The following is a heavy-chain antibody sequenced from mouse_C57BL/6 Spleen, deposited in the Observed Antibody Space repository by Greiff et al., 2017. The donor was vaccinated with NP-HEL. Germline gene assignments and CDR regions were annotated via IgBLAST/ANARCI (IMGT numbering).Heavy chain of an antibody. V-gene: IGHV7-3*01. CDR3: ARSYYYGYFDV. CDR1: GFTFTDYY. D-gene: IGHD1-1*01. CDR2: IRNKANGYTT. J-gene: IGHJ1*03. Sequence: EVHLVESGGGLVQPGGSLSLSCAASGFTFTDYYMSWVRQPPGKALEWLGFIRNKANGYTTEYSVSVKGRFTISRDNSQSILYLQMKALGAEDGATYYCARSYYYGYFDVWGTGTTVTVSS.